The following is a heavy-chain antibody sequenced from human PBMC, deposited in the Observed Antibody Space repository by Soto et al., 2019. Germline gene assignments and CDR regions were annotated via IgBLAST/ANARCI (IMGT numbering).Heavy chain of an antibody. V-gene: IGHV4-30-4*01. J-gene: IGHJ6*02. CDR1: GGSINSADYY. CDR3: ARDNSHYYGMDV. D-gene: IGHD5-18*01. Sequence: SETLSLTCTVSGGSINSADYYWNWIRQPPGRGLEWIGYVYYSGTTYYNPSLNSRATISLDTSKNQFSLTLTSVTAADTAVYYCARDNSHYYGMDVWGRGTTVTVS. CDR2: VYYSGTT.